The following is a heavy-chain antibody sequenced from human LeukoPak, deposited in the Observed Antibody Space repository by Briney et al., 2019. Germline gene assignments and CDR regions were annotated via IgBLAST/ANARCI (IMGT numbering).Heavy chain of an antibody. CDR2: INSDGSST. D-gene: IGHD2-15*01. V-gene: IGHV3-74*01. J-gene: IGHJ4*02. CDR1: GSTFSSYW. Sequence: GGSLRLSCAASGSTFSSYWMHWVRQAPGKGLVWVSRINSDGSSTIYADSVKGRFTISRDNAKSTVYLQMNSLSAEDTAVYYCATGGGWYYDYWGQGTLVTVSS. CDR3: ATGGGWYYDY.